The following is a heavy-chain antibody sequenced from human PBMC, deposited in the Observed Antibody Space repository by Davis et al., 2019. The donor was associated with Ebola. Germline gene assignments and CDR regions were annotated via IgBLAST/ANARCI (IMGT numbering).Heavy chain of an antibody. D-gene: IGHD6-13*01. CDR2: ISAYNGNT. J-gene: IGHJ6*02. CDR3: ARDVGIAAVGGYGMDV. CDR1: GYTFTSYG. Sequence: ASVKVSCKASGYTFTSYGISWVRQAPGQGLEWMGWISAYNGNTNYAQKLQGRVTMTTDTSTSTAYMELRSLRSDDTAVYYCARDVGIAAVGGYGMDVWGQGTTVTVSS. V-gene: IGHV1-18*01.